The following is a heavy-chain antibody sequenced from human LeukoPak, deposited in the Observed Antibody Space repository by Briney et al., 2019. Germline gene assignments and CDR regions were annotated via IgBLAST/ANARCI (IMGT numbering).Heavy chain of an antibody. J-gene: IGHJ3*02. V-gene: IGHV3-72*01. CDR1: GFTFSDHY. D-gene: IGHD3-10*01. CDR2: IRNKVNSYTT. Sequence: PGGSLRLSCAASGFTFSDHYMDWVRQAPGKGLEWVGRIRNKVNSYTTEYAASVKGRFTISRDGSKKSLYLQMNSLRTEDTAVYYCARVVRGAADAFDIWGQGALVTVSS. CDR3: ARVVRGAADAFDI.